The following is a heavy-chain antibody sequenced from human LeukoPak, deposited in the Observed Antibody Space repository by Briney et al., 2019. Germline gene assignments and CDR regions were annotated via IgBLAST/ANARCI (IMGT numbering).Heavy chain of an antibody. CDR3: TRVQAGRSGLMDV. CDR1: GFSLSGYW. V-gene: IGHV3-74*01. J-gene: IGHJ6*02. D-gene: IGHD2-8*02. CDR2: ISPEGSGT. Sequence: GGSLRLSGAASGFSLSGYWMHWVRQAPGKGLVWVSRISPEGSGTTYADSVKGRFTIFRGNAKNTLYLQMNSLRDEDAAVYHCTRVQAGRSGLMDVWGRGTTVTVSS.